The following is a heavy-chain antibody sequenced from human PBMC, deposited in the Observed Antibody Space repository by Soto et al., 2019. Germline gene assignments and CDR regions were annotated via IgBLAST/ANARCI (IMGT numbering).Heavy chain of an antibody. J-gene: IGHJ1*01. CDR1: GLTFSRYS. V-gene: IGHV3-21*01. CDR2: ISISVCDI. CDR3: ARAGAGASYHH. Sequence: PGGSLRLSCAASGLTFSRYSMNWVRQAPGKGLEWVSLISISVCDIYYADSVRGRFTISRDNAKNSLFLQMTSLRTADTAVYYCARAGAGASYHHWGQG. D-gene: IGHD7-27*01.